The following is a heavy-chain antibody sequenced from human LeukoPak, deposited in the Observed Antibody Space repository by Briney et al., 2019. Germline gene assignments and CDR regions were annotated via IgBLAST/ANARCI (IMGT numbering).Heavy chain of an antibody. CDR2: VYHSGST. J-gene: IGHJ4*02. Sequence: SETLSLTCSVCGHSISSSRYCWGWIRQPPGKGLEWIGSVYHSGSTHYNPSLNSRITISVDTSKNQFSLRLRSVTAADTALYFCLAYYSLSGNYYNGIDYWGQGTLVTVS. V-gene: IGHV4-39*01. D-gene: IGHD3-10*01. CDR3: LAYYSLSGNYYNGIDY. CDR1: GHSISSSRYC.